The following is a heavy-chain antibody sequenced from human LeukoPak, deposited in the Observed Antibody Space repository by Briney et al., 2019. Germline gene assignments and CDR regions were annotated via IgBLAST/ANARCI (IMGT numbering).Heavy chain of an antibody. Sequence: GGSLRLSCAASGFTFSSYWMHWVRQPPGKGLVWVSRIKNDGSTTTYADSVKGRFTVSRDNAKNSLYLQMNSLRAEDTAVYYCAELGITMIGGVWGKGTTVTISS. CDR1: GFTFSSYW. J-gene: IGHJ6*04. CDR2: IKNDGSTT. V-gene: IGHV3-74*01. CDR3: AELGITMIGGV. D-gene: IGHD3-10*02.